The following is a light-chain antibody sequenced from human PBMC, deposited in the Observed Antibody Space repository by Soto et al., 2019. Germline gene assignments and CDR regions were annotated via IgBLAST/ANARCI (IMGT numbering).Light chain of an antibody. CDR2: GAS. J-gene: IGKJ5*01. V-gene: IGKV3-20*01. Sequence: EIVLTQSPGTLSLSPGESATLLCRASQFVSSRYLAWYQQKPGQAPSLLIYGASSRATGIPARFSGSGSGTDFTLTITPLEPEDFAVYFCQQYGSSPITFGQGTRLEIK. CDR1: QFVSSRY. CDR3: QQYGSSPIT.